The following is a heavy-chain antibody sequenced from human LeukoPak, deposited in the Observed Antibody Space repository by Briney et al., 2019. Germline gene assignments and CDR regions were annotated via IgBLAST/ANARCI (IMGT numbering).Heavy chain of an antibody. J-gene: IGHJ1*01. V-gene: IGHV4-59*01. Sequence: SETLSLTCTVSGGSISSYYWSWIRQPPGKGLEWIGYIYYSGSTNYNPSLKSRVTISVDTSKNQFSLKLSSVTAADTAVYYCARVESYGSGDLGHWGQGTLVTVSS. CDR2: IYYSGST. D-gene: IGHD3-10*01. CDR3: ARVESYGSGDLGH. CDR1: GGSISSYY.